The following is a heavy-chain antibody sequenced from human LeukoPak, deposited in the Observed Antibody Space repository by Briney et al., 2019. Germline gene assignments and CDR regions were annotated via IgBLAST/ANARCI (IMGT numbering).Heavy chain of an antibody. D-gene: IGHD2-15*01. J-gene: IGHJ4*02. V-gene: IGHV4-39*01. Sequence: PSETLSLTCTVPGGSISSSSYYWGWIRQPPGKGLEWIGSIYYSGSTYYNPSLKSRATISVDTSKNQFSLKPSSVTAADTAVYYCAAIEDYSSDYWGQGTLVTVSS. CDR3: AAIEDYSSDY. CDR2: IYYSGST. CDR1: GGSISSSSYY.